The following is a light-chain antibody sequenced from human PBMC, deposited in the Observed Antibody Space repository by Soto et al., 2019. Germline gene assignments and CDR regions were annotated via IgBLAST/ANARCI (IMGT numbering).Light chain of an antibody. Sequence: QAVVTQPASVSGSPRQSITISCTGASSDVGSYTYVSWYQQHPGKAPKLMIYEVNNRPSGVSNRFSGSKSGNTASLTISGLQAEDEADYYCSSYTSSSTLYVFGTGTKVTVL. CDR3: SSYTSSSTLYV. CDR1: SSDVGSYTY. CDR2: EVN. V-gene: IGLV2-14*01. J-gene: IGLJ1*01.